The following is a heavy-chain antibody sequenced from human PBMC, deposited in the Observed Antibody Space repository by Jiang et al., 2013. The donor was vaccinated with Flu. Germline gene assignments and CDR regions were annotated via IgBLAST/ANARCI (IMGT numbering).Heavy chain of an antibody. V-gene: IGHV3-33*01. Sequence: FSSYGMHWVRQAPGKGLEWVAVIWYDGSNKYYADSVKGRFTISRDNSKNTLYLQMNSLRAEDTAVYYCAREMVPHSIDDWGQGTLVTVSS. J-gene: IGHJ4*02. D-gene: IGHD4-11*01. CDR2: IWYDGSNK. CDR1: FSSYG. CDR3: AREMVPHSIDD.